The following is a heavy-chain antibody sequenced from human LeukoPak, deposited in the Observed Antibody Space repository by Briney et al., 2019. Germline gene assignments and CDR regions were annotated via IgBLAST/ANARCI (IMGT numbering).Heavy chain of an antibody. D-gene: IGHD1-26*01. CDR1: GGSISSYY. CDR2: INYSGST. Sequence: PSETLSLTCTVSGGSISSYYWSWIRQPPGKGQEWIGYINYSGSTNYNPSLKSRVTISVDTSKTQFSLKVSSVTAADTAVYYCARGGMNFDYWGQGTLVTVSS. J-gene: IGHJ4*02. CDR3: ARGGMNFDY. V-gene: IGHV4-59*08.